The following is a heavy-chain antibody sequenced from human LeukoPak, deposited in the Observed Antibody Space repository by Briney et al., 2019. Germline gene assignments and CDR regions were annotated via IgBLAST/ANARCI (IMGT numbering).Heavy chain of an antibody. CDR2: IYTSGST. D-gene: IGHD6-6*01. Sequence: PSETLSLTCTVSGGSISSYYWSWIRQPAGKGLEWIGRIYTSGSTNYNPSLKSRVTMSVDTSKNQFSLKLSSVTAADTAVYYCARDPYSSSPLVYWCCDLWGRGTLVTVSS. CDR1: GGSISSYY. J-gene: IGHJ2*01. V-gene: IGHV4-4*07. CDR3: ARDPYSSSPLVYWCCDL.